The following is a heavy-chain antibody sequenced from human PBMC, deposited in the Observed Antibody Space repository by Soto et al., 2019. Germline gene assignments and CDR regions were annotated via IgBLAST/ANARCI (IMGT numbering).Heavy chain of an antibody. D-gene: IGHD5-18*01. Sequence: PGGSLRLSCVASGFTFKDAWMSWVRQAPGKGLEWVGRIKSQADGGTTDYTAAVRGRFSISRDDSKNTPYLQLSRLESEDTAVYFSDTINISYYFPYWGRGTLVTVSS. V-gene: IGHV3-15*05. CDR1: GFTFKDAW. J-gene: IGHJ4*02. CDR3: DTINISYYFPY. CDR2: IKSQADGGTT.